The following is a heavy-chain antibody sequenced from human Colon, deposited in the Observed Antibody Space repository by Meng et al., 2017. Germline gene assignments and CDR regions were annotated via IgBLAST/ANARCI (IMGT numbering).Heavy chain of an antibody. D-gene: IGHD4/OR15-4a*01. Sequence: ASVKVSCKASGYTFTTYGISWVRQAPGQGLEWMGWISAYYGNTNYAQKFQGRVTMTTDTSTRTAHLELRSLRSDDTAVYYCVREAQTGAVVYFQYWGQGTQVTVSS. CDR1: GYTFTTYG. CDR3: VREAQTGAVVYFQY. J-gene: IGHJ1*01. CDR2: ISAYYGNT. V-gene: IGHV1-18*04.